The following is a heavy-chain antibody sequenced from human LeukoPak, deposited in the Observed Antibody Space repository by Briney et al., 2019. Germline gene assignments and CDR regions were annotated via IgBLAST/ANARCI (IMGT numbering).Heavy chain of an antibody. D-gene: IGHD3-22*01. V-gene: IGHV3-23*01. CDR3: AKDLPVSTMIVVVITGAGGAFDI. Sequence: GGSLRLSCAASGFTFSSYWMSWVRQAPGKGLEWVSAISGSGGSTYYADSVKGRFTISRDNSKNTLYLQMNSLRAEDTAVYYCAKDLPVSTMIVVVITGAGGAFDIWGQGTMVTVSS. CDR2: ISGSGGST. CDR1: GFTFSSYW. J-gene: IGHJ3*02.